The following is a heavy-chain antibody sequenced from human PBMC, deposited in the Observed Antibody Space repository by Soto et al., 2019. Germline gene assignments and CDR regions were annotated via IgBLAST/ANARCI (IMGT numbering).Heavy chain of an antibody. D-gene: IGHD2-21*02. J-gene: IGHJ5*01. CDR3: AKDLVVVSAIFDS. CDR1: GFTFSNYA. Sequence: PGGSLRLSCAASGFTFSNYAMSWVRQAPGKGLEWVSSISASGGRTYYADSAKGRFTISRDNSKNTLYLHMSSLRAEDTALYYCAKDLVVVSAIFDSWGQG. CDR2: ISASGGRT. V-gene: IGHV3-23*01.